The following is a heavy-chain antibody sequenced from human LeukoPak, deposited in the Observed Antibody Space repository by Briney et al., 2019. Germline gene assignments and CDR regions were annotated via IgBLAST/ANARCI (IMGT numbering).Heavy chain of an antibody. CDR2: FYYSGST. CDR3: ARSPLFYDFWSGYPYYFDY. V-gene: IGHV4-61*01. Sequence: PSETLSLTCTVSGGSISSGRYYWSWIRQPPGKGLEWIGYFYYSGSTNYNPSLKTRVTISVDTSKNQFSLKLSSVTAADTAVYYCARSPLFYDFWSGYPYYFDYWGQGTLVTVSS. CDR1: GGSISSGRYY. D-gene: IGHD3-3*01. J-gene: IGHJ4*02.